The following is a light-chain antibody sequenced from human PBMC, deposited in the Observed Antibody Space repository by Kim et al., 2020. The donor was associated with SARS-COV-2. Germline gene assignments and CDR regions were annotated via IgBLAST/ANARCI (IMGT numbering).Light chain of an antibody. CDR2: SDN. CDR1: SSNIGSNA. J-gene: IGLJ3*02. V-gene: IGLV1-44*01. Sequence: QPVLAQPPSASGTPGQRVTISCSGSSSNIGSNAVSWYQQLPGTAPKLLIYSDNQRPSGVPDRFSGSKSGTSASLAISGLQSEDEADYYCAVWDESLSGRVFGGGTQLTVL. CDR3: AVWDESLSGRV.